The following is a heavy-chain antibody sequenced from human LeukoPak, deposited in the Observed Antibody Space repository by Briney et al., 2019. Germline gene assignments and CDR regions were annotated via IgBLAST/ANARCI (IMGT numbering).Heavy chain of an antibody. J-gene: IGHJ4*02. CDR3: ARFSLGDSSSWYFDY. CDR2: ISSSSSYI. D-gene: IGHD6-13*01. V-gene: IGHV3-21*01. Sequence: GGSLRLSCAASGFTFSSYSMNWVRQAPGKGLEWVSSISSSSSYIYYADSVKGRFTISGDNSKNTLYLQMNSLRAEDTAVYYCARFSLGDSSSWYFDYWGQGTLVTVSS. CDR1: GFTFSSYS.